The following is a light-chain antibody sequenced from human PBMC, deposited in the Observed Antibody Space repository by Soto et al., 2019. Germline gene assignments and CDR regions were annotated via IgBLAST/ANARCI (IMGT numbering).Light chain of an antibody. V-gene: IGKV1-8*01. CDR1: QGISSY. J-gene: IGKJ1*01. Sequence: AIRMTQSPSSLSASTGDRVTITCRASQGISSYLDWYQQKPGKAPKLLIYAASTLQSGVPSRFVGSGAGTDFTLTISCMQSEDFATYYCLQYYSYPPLFGQGTKVEIK. CDR2: AAS. CDR3: LQYYSYPPL.